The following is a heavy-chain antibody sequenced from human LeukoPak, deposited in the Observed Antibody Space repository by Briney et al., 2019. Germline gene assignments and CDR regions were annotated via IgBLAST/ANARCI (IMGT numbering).Heavy chain of an antibody. CDR3: ARRAGDYSHPYDY. V-gene: IGHV3-53*01. CDR1: GLTVSSNC. J-gene: IGHJ4*02. D-gene: IGHD3-22*01. CDR2: IYSGGNT. Sequence: GGSLRLSCTASGLTVSSNCMSWVRQAPGKGLEWVSFIYSGGNTYYADSVKGRFTISRDNSKNTVHLQMNSLRAEDTAMYYCARRAGDYSHPYDYWGQGTLVTVSS.